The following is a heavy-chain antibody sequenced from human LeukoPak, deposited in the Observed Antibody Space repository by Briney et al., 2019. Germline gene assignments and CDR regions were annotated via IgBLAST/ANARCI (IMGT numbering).Heavy chain of an antibody. CDR2: ISSSGSTI. D-gene: IGHD4-17*01. Sequence: GSLRLSCAASGFTFSDYYMSWIRQAPGKGLEWVSYISSSGSTIYYADSVKGRFTISRDNAKNSLYLQMNSLRAEDTAVYYCASAQTTVTRVSYWGQGTLVTVSS. CDR3: ASAQTTVTRVSY. CDR1: GFTFSDYY. J-gene: IGHJ4*02. V-gene: IGHV3-11*04.